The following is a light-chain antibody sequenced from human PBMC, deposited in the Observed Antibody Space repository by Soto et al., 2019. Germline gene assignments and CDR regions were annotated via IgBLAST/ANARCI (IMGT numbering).Light chain of an antibody. CDR1: RSNIGAGYD. Sequence: QTVVTQPPSVSGAPGQRVTISCTGSRSNIGAGYDVQWYQQLPGTAPKLLIYDNSNRPSGVPDRFSGSKSGASASLAITGLQAEDEADYYCQSYDSSSWVFGGGTKVTVL. CDR2: DNS. J-gene: IGLJ3*02. CDR3: QSYDSSSWV. V-gene: IGLV1-40*03.